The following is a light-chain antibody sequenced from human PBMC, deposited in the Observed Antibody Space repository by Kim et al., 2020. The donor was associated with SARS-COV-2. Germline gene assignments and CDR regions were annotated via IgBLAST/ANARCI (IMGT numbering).Light chain of an antibody. Sequence: VALGQTVRITCQGDSLRSYYATWYQQKPGQAPILVIYGKTNRPSGIPHRFSGSSSGNTASLTITGTQAGDEADYYCNSRDSNDSVVFGGGTQLTVL. CDR1: SLRSYY. CDR3: NSRDSNDSVV. J-gene: IGLJ2*01. V-gene: IGLV3-19*01. CDR2: GKT.